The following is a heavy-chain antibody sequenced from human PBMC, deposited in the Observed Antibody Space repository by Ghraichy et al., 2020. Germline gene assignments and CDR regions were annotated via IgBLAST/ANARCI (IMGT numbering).Heavy chain of an antibody. D-gene: IGHD4-17*01. CDR1: GFSFSRHW. CDR2: IKSDGSDR. V-gene: IGHV3-7*01. Sequence: GGSLRLSCVASGFSFSRHWMSWVRQAPGKGLEWVAIIKSDGSDRFYVDSVKGRFTISRDNSKNSVSLEMNSLRAEDTAVYYCARDPYGDYKYGGTDYWGQGTLVSVSS. J-gene: IGHJ4*02. CDR3: ARDPYGDYKYGGTDY.